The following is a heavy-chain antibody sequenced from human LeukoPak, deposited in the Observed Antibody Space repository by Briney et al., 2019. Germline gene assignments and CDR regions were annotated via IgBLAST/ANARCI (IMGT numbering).Heavy chain of an antibody. CDR1: GYTLTGLS. V-gene: IGHV1-24*01. CDR2: FDPEDGET. D-gene: IGHD1-26*01. CDR3: ARGRGELPPLDH. Sequence: ASVKVSCKVSGYTLTGLSMHWVRQAPGKGLEWMGGFDPEDGETIYAQKFQGRVTMTEDTSTDTAYMELSSLRSEDTAVYYCARGRGELPPLDHWGQGTLVAVSS. J-gene: IGHJ4*02.